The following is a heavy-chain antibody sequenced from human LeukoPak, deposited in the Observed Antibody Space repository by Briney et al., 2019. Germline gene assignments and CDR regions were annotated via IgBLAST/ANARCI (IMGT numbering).Heavy chain of an antibody. CDR3: ARVVDTAMVTYYYYGMDV. Sequence: GGSLRLSCAASGFTFSSYSMNWVRQAPGKGLEWVSSISSSSSYIYYADSVKGRFTISRDNAKNSLYLQMNSLGAEDTAVYYCARVVDTAMVTYYYYGMDVWGQGTTVTVSS. CDR1: GFTFSSYS. D-gene: IGHD5-18*01. CDR2: ISSSSSYI. J-gene: IGHJ6*02. V-gene: IGHV3-21*01.